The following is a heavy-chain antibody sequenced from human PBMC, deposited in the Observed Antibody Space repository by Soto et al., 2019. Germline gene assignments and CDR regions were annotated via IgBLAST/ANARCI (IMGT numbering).Heavy chain of an antibody. V-gene: IGHV3-23*01. J-gene: IGHJ4*02. CDR2: VGGRDGTT. D-gene: IGHD4-17*01. CDR1: GFTFSNYA. CDR3: AKDGGDYAAFDY. Sequence: GGSLRLSCAASGFTFSNYAMTWVRQAPGKGLEWVSAVGGRDGTTSYADSVKGRFTISRDNSKNTLFLQMNSLRVEDTAVYYCAKDGGDYAAFDYWGQGTLVTVSS.